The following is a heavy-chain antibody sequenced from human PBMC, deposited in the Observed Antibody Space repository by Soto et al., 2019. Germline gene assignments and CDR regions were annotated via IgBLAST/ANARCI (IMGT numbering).Heavy chain of an antibody. Sequence: PSETLSLTCAVYGGSFSGYYWSWIRQPPGKGLEWIGEINHSGSTNYNPSLKSRVTISVDTSKNQFSLKLSSVTAADTAVYYCARGRTPGGGGSCKRCVYYFDYWGQGTLVTVSS. CDR1: GGSFSGYY. CDR3: ARGRTPGGGGSCKRCVYYFDY. CDR2: INHSGST. V-gene: IGHV4-34*01. D-gene: IGHD2-15*01. J-gene: IGHJ4*02.